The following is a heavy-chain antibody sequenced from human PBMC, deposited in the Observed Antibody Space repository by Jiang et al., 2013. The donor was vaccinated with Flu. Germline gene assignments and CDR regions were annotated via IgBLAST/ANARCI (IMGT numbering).Heavy chain of an antibody. V-gene: IGHV5-51*01. CDR2: IYPGDSDT. D-gene: IGHD5-24*01. Sequence: IGWVRQMPGKGLEWMGIIYPGDSDTRYSPSFQGQVTISADKSISTAYLQWSSLKASDTAMYYCARYQGRWLQYDAFDIWGQGTMVTVSS. J-gene: IGHJ3*02. CDR3: ARYQGRWLQYDAFDI.